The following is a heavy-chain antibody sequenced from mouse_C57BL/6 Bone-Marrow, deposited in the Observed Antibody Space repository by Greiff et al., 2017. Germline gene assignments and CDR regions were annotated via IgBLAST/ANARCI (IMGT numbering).Heavy chain of an antibody. CDR2: ISDGGSYT. CDR3: ARDRAGNFFYWYFDV. V-gene: IGHV5-4*01. CDR1: GFTFSSYA. D-gene: IGHD2-1*01. J-gene: IGHJ1*03. Sequence: EVNVVESGGGLVKPGGSLKLSCAASGFTFSSYAMSWVRQTPEKRLEWVATISDGGSYTYYPDNIKGRFTISRDNAKNNLYLQMSHLKSEDTAMYYCARDRAGNFFYWYFDVWGTGTTVTVSS.